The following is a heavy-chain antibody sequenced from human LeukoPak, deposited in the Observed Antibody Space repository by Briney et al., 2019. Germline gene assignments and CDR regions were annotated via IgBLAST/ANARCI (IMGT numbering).Heavy chain of an antibody. Sequence: GGSLRLSCAASGFTFSSYAMSRVRQAPGKGLEWISTVSGNGGSTYYADSVKGRFTISRDNSKNTLYLQMNSLRAEDTAVYYCAKSLVGTLRGFDPWGQGILVTVSS. D-gene: IGHD1-1*01. CDR3: AKSLVGTLRGFDP. CDR1: GFTFSSYA. CDR2: VSGNGGST. J-gene: IGHJ5*02. V-gene: IGHV3-23*01.